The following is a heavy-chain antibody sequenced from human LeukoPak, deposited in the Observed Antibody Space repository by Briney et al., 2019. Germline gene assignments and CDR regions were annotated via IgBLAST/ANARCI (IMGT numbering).Heavy chain of an antibody. CDR3: ARGPRGYSGYDNNFDY. D-gene: IGHD5-12*01. CDR2: IYYSGGT. V-gene: IGHV4-31*03. Sequence: SQTLSLTCTVSGGSISSGGYYWSWIRQHPGKGLEWIGYIYYSGGTYYNPSLKSRVTISVDTSKNQFSLKLSSVTAADTAVYYCARGPRGYSGYDNNFDYWGQGTLVTVSS. J-gene: IGHJ4*02. CDR1: GGSISSGGYY.